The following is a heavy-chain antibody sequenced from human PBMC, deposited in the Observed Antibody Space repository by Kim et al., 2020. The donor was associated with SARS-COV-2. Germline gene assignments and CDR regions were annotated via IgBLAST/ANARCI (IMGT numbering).Heavy chain of an antibody. V-gene: IGHV4-39*01. J-gene: IGHJ4*02. CDR2: IYYSGST. D-gene: IGHD6-13*01. CDR1: GGSISSSSYY. Sequence: SETLSLTCTVSGGSISSSSYYWGWIRQPPGKGLEWIGSIYYSGSTYYNPSLKSRVTISVDTSKNQFSLKLSSVTAADTAVYYCARPMRGIAAAGLIDYWGQGTLVTVSS. CDR3: ARPMRGIAAAGLIDY.